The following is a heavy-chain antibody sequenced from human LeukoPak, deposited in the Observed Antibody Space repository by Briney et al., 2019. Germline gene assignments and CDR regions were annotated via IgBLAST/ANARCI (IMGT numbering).Heavy chain of an antibody. CDR1: GFTSSSYE. CDR3: AREAPQAYGMDV. CDR2: ISSSGSTI. V-gene: IGHV3-48*03. Sequence: PGGSLRLSCAASGFTSSSYEMNWVRQAPGKGLEWVSYISSSGSTIYYADSVKGRFTISRDNAKNTLYLQMNSLRAEDTAVYYCAREAPQAYGMDVWGKGTTVTVSS. J-gene: IGHJ6*04.